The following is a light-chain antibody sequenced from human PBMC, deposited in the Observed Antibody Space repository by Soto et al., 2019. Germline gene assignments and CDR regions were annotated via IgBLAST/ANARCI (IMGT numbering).Light chain of an antibody. J-gene: IGLJ1*01. CDR3: SSYTSSSTLSF. Sequence: QSVLTQPASVSGSPGQSITISCTGTSSDVGDYNYVSWYQQHPGKAPKLMIYDVSNRPSGVSNRFSGSKSGNTASLTISGLQAEDEADYYCSSYTSSSTLSFFGTGTKVTVL. CDR1: SSDVGDYNY. V-gene: IGLV2-14*01. CDR2: DVS.